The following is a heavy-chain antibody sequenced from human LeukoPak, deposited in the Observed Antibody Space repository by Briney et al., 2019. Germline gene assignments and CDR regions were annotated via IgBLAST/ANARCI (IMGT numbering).Heavy chain of an antibody. CDR3: AKARATYLYDTSGYSALDY. CDR2: IWYDGDNK. J-gene: IGHJ4*02. D-gene: IGHD3-22*01. CDR1: RFTFSSYV. Sequence: GGTLRLSCAASRFTFSSYVMHWVRQAPGKGLEWVALIWYDGDNKYYSDSVKGRFTISRDNSKNTLYLQMNSLRAEDTAVYYCAKARATYLYDTSGYSALDYWGQGTLVTVSS. V-gene: IGHV3-33*06.